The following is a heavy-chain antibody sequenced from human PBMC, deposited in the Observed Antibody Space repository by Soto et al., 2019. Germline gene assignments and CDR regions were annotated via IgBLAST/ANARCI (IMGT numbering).Heavy chain of an antibody. V-gene: IGHV3-33*01. CDR1: GFTFSSYG. CDR3: VGRGNQNWGDY. CDR2: IWYDGNNK. J-gene: IGHJ4*02. D-gene: IGHD7-27*01. Sequence: QLQLVESGGGVVQPGRSLRLSCAASGFTFSSYGMHWVRQAPGKGLEWVSSIWYDGNNKYYADSVKGRFTISRDNSRNTLFLQMNSLRAEDTALYYCVGRGNQNWGDYWGQGTQVTVSS.